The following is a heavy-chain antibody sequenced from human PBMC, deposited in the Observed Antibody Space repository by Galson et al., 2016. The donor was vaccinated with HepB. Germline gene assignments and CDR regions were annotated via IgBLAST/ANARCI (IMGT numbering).Heavy chain of an antibody. CDR1: GFTFDDYA. J-gene: IGHJ6*02. Sequence: SLRLSCAASGFTFDDYAMHWVRQAPGKGLEWVAGISWNSGNLDYAESVRGRFTISRDNAKNSLFLQMNSLTAEDTALYFCSRVYSYYYGMDVWGQGTTVTVSS. D-gene: IGHD1-26*01. CDR3: SRVYSYYYGMDV. CDR2: ISWNSGNL. V-gene: IGHV3-9*01.